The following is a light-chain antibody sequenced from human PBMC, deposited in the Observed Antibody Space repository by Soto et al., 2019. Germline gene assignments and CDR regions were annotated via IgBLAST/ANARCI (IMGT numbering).Light chain of an antibody. V-gene: IGKV3-11*01. Sequence: EIVLTQSPATLSLSPGEGATLSCRASQSVSRYLAWYQQKPGQPPRLLIYDASSRATGTPARFIGSGSGTDFTLTISSIEPEDFAVYYCQQRSNWPSPYTFGQGTKLEIK. J-gene: IGKJ2*01. CDR1: QSVSRY. CDR3: QQRSNWPSPYT. CDR2: DAS.